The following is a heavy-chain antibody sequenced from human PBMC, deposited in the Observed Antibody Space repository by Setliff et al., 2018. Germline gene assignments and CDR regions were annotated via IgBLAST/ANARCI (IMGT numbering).Heavy chain of an antibody. Sequence: SLTCAVSGYSISSGFYWGWIRQSPGKGLEWIGSLFDGGSTYYNPSLKSRVSISVDTSKNQFSLKLTSATAADTAIYYCARDPHYDPTYSLPGHAFEIWGQGILVTVSS. J-gene: IGHJ3*02. CDR2: LFDGGST. V-gene: IGHV4-38-2*02. CDR3: ARDPHYDPTYSLPGHAFEI. CDR1: GYSISSGFY. D-gene: IGHD3-22*01.